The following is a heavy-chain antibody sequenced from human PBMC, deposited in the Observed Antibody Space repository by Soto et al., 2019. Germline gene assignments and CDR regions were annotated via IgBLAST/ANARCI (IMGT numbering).Heavy chain of an antibody. V-gene: IGHV1-69*13. J-gene: IGHJ6*02. D-gene: IGHD6-13*01. Sequence: ASVKVSCKASGGTFSSYAISWVRQAPGQGLEWMGGIIPIFGTANYAQKFQGRVTITADESTSTAYMELSSLRSEDTAVYYCARDEGLYSSPLTYYYYGMDVWGQGTTVTVSS. CDR1: GGTFSSYA. CDR3: ARDEGLYSSPLTYYYYGMDV. CDR2: IIPIFGTA.